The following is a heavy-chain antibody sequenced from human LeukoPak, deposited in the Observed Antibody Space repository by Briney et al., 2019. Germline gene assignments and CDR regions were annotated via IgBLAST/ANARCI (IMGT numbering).Heavy chain of an antibody. Sequence: PGGSLRLSCAASGFTFSSYAMHWVRQAPGKGLEWVAVISYDGSNKYYADSVKGRFTISRDNSKNTLYLQMNSLRAEDTAVYYCAREGRDGYITDYWGQGTLVTVSS. CDR1: GFTFSSYA. J-gene: IGHJ4*02. CDR3: AREGRDGYITDY. V-gene: IGHV3-30-3*01. CDR2: ISYDGSNK. D-gene: IGHD5-24*01.